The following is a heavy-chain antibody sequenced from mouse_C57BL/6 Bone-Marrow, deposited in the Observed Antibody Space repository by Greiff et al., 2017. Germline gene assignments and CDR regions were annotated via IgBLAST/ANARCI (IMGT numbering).Heavy chain of an antibody. CDR1: SFNIKDDY. J-gene: IGHJ4*01. V-gene: IGHV14-4*01. CDR3: TLITTVVAPYYYAMDY. D-gene: IGHD1-1*01. CDR2: IDPENGDT. Sequence: EVQLQQSGAELVRPGASVKLSCTASSFNIKDDYMHWVKQRPEQGLEWIGWIDPENGDTEYASKFQGKATITADPSSNTAYLQLSSLTSEDTAVYYCTLITTVVAPYYYAMDYWGQGTSVTVSS.